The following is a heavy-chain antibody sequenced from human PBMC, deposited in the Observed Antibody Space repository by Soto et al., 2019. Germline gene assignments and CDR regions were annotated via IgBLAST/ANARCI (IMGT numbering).Heavy chain of an antibody. Sequence: QVQLVQSGAEVKKPGSSVKLSCKTSGGTFRNYAINWVRQAPGQGLEWMGGSIPVFGTANYAQTFQGRFTITADESTSTADMELSSLRSEDTAVYYFAIPLPKQQLVRGAFDHWGQGTLVTVAS. CDR3: AIPLPKQQLVRGAFDH. CDR1: GGTFRNYA. D-gene: IGHD6-13*01. J-gene: IGHJ4*02. CDR2: SIPVFGTA. V-gene: IGHV1-69*01.